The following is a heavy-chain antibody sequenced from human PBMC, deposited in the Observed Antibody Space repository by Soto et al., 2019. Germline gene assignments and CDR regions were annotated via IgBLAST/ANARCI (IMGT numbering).Heavy chain of an antibody. J-gene: IGHJ4*02. Sequence: QVTLKESGPVLVKPTETLTLTCTVSGFSRSNARMGVSWIRQPPGKALEWLAHIFSNDEKSYSTSLKSRLTISKDTSKSQVVLTMPDLDPVDTATYYCARIRRDPVGATPHFDYWGQGTLVTVSS. D-gene: IGHD1-26*01. CDR1: GFSRSNARMG. CDR2: IFSNDEK. V-gene: IGHV2-26*01. CDR3: ARIRRDPVGATPHFDY.